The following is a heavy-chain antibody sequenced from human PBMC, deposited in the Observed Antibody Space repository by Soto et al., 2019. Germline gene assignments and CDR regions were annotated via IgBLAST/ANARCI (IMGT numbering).Heavy chain of an antibody. CDR3: TRQGVTMVRGGNYMDV. V-gene: IGHV3-73*01. Sequence: EVQLVESGGGLVQPGGSLKLSCAASGFTFSGSAMHWVRQASGKGLEWVGRIRSKANSYATAYAASVKGRFTISRDDSKKTAYLQMNSLKTEDTAVYYCTRQGVTMVRGGNYMDVWGKGTTVTVSS. CDR2: IRSKANSYAT. CDR1: GFTFSGSA. J-gene: IGHJ6*03. D-gene: IGHD3-10*01.